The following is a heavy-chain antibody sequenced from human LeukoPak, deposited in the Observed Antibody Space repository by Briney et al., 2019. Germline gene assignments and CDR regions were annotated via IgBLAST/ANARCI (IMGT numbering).Heavy chain of an antibody. CDR1: GFTFSSYA. J-gene: IGHJ2*01. Sequence: GGSLRLSCAAYGFTFSSYAMSWVRQAPGKGLEWVSAISGSGGSTYYADSGKGRFTIARDNSKNTLYLQMNSLRAEDTAVYYCAKPGIQLWKPHWYFDLWGRGTLVTVSS. V-gene: IGHV3-23*01. CDR2: ISGSGGST. CDR3: AKPGIQLWKPHWYFDL. D-gene: IGHD5-18*01.